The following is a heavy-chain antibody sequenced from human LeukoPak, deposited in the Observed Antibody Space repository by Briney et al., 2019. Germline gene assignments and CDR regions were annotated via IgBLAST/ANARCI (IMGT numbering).Heavy chain of an antibody. D-gene: IGHD3-22*01. Sequence: PSETLSLTCTVSGDSISSGDYYWSWIRQPAGKGLEWIGRISSSGSTNYNPSLKSRVTISVDTSKNQFSLKLSSVTAADTAVYFCARGPYSYDSSGAFDIRGQGTMVTVSS. V-gene: IGHV4-61*02. CDR1: GDSISSGDYY. J-gene: IGHJ3*02. CDR3: ARGPYSYDSSGAFDI. CDR2: ISSSGST.